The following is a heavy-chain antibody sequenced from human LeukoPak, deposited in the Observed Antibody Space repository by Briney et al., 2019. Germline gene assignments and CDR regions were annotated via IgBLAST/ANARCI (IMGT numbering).Heavy chain of an antibody. CDR1: GGSITQTNY. Sequence: SETLSLTCDVSGGSITQTNYWTWVRQPPGKGLEWIGEINHSGSTNYNPSLKSRVTISVDTSKNQFSLKLSSVTAADTAVYYCARGHITTANWFDPWGQGTLVTVSS. J-gene: IGHJ5*02. CDR2: INHSGST. D-gene: IGHD3-22*01. V-gene: IGHV4-4*02. CDR3: ARGHITTANWFDP.